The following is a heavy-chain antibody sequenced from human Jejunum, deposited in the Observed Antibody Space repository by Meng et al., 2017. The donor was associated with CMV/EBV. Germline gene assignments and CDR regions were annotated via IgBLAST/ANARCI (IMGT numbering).Heavy chain of an antibody. CDR1: GGSISNYY. Sequence: QLRLQEAGPGLVKPSETLSLTCTVSGGSISNYYWSWIRQPPGKGLEWVGYIYKSGSTSYNPSLKSRVTISVDTSKNQISLKLSSVTAADTAVYYCARVPVGGTTWYWFDPWGQGTLVTVFS. J-gene: IGHJ5*02. CDR3: ARVPVGGTTWYWFDP. D-gene: IGHD1-26*01. V-gene: IGHV4-59*01. CDR2: IYKSGST.